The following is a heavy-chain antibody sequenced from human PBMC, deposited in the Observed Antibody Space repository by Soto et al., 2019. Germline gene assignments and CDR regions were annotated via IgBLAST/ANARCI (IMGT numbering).Heavy chain of an antibody. V-gene: IGHV1-69*04. CDR3: AREIHEYGGYVPYYYYYMDV. J-gene: IGHJ6*03. CDR1: GGTFSSYT. D-gene: IGHD5-12*01. Sequence: SVKVSCKASGGTFSSYTISWVRQAPGQGLEWMGRIIPILGIANYAQKFQGRVTITADKSTSTAYMELSSLRSEDTAVYYCAREIHEYGGYVPYYYYYMDVWGKGTTVTVSS. CDR2: IIPILGIA.